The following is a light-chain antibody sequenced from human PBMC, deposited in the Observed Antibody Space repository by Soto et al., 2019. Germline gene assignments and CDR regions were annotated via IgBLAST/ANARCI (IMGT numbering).Light chain of an antibody. J-gene: IGLJ1*01. Sequence: QSALTQPASVSGSPGQSITISCTGTSSDVGGYDYVSWYQQLPGKAPKLLIYDVNNRPSGVSHRFSGSKSGNTASLTISGLQAEDEADYYCRSYTGNSTFVFGTGTQLTVL. V-gene: IGLV2-14*01. CDR1: SSDVGGYDY. CDR3: RSYTGNSTFV. CDR2: DVN.